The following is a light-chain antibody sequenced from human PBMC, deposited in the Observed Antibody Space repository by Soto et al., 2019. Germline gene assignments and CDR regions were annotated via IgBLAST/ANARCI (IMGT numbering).Light chain of an antibody. V-gene: IGLV2-14*01. Sequence: QSALTQPASVSGSPGQSIAISCTGTSSDFGGYNYVSWYQQHPGKAPKLIIYEVSNRPSGVSHRFSGSKSGTSAFLTISWLQAEDEADYYCSSYPNNNWVFGGGTKLTVL. CDR2: EVS. CDR1: SSDFGGYNY. CDR3: SSYPNNNWV. J-gene: IGLJ3*02.